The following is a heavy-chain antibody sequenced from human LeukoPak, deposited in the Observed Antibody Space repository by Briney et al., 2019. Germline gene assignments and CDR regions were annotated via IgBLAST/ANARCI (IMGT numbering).Heavy chain of an antibody. CDR2: VNTDGSTT. CDR3: ASLPWFGESLPNWFDS. V-gene: IGHV3-74*01. Sequence: GGSLRLSCAASGFTFSSHWMHWVRQAPGKGLVWVSRVNTDGSTTSYADSVKGRFTISRDNAKNTLYLQMNSLRAEDTALYYCASLPWFGESLPNWFDSWGQGTLVTVSS. CDR1: GFTFSSHW. D-gene: IGHD3-10*01. J-gene: IGHJ5*01.